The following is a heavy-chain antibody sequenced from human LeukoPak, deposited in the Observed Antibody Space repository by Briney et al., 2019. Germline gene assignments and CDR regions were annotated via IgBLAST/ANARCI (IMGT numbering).Heavy chain of an antibody. CDR2: INQEGSEK. D-gene: IGHD5-12*01. J-gene: IGHJ4*02. CDR3: ARDGGVTGYDLLDY. CDR1: GFSFSSFW. V-gene: IGHV3-7*01. Sequence: PGGSLRLSCVASGFSFSSFWMTWVRQAPGKGVEGVANINQEGSEKKYADSVKGRFIITRDKEKNSVYVQLNSLTAEDTAVYYFARDGGVTGYDLLDYWGQGTLVTVSS.